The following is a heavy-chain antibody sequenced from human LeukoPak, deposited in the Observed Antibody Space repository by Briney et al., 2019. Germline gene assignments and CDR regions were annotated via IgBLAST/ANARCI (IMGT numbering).Heavy chain of an antibody. CDR2: IYYSGST. D-gene: IGHD5-18*01. CDR1: GGSISSSSYY. CDR3: ARPKGLQLWFDY. J-gene: IGHJ4*01. Sequence: SETLSLTCTVSGGSISSSSYYWGWIRQPPGKGLEWIGSIYYSGSTYYNPSLKSRVTISVDTSKNQFSLKLSSVTAADTAVYYCARPKGLQLWFDYWGQEPWSPSPQ. V-gene: IGHV4-39*01.